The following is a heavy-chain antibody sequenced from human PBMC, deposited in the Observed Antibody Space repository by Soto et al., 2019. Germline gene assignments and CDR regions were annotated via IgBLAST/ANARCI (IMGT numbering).Heavy chain of an antibody. J-gene: IGHJ4*02. CDR3: AKDKGVFNWATSYFDY. Sequence: GGSLRLSCAASGFTFSNYAMHWVRQAPGKGLEWVALTSYDGNNEYYTDSVKGRFTISRDKSKNTLFLQMNSPRPEDTAVYYCAKDKGVFNWATSYFDYWGQGALVTAPQ. D-gene: IGHD1-1*01. V-gene: IGHV3-30*18. CDR1: GFTFSNYA. CDR2: TSYDGNNE.